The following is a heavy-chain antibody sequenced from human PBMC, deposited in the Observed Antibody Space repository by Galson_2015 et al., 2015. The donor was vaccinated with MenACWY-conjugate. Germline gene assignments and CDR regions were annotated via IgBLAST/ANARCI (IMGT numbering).Heavy chain of an antibody. J-gene: IGHJ4*02. V-gene: IGHV3-74*01. CDR1: GFTFSNYW. Sequence: SLRLSCAASGFTFSNYWMHWVRHVPGKGLVWVSRINSDGSTISYADSVKGRFTISRDNAKNTLYLQMNSLRAEDTAVYYCARGYGGYNPLDSWGQGTLVTVSS. D-gene: IGHD5-24*01. CDR2: INSDGSTI. CDR3: ARGYGGYNPLDS.